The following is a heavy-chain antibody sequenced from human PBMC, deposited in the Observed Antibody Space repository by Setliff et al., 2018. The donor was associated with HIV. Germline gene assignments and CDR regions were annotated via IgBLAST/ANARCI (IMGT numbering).Heavy chain of an antibody. V-gene: IGHV3-23*03. D-gene: IGHD3-10*01. CDR2: IYSGGDST. CDR1: GFTFSSYA. J-gene: IGHJ4*02. CDR3: ARYGSGRKYRDPFDN. Sequence: PGGSLRLSCAASGFTFSSYAMSWVRQAPGKGLEWVSVIYSGGDSTYSADSVKGRFTISRDNSKNTLYLQMNSLRAEDTAVYYRARYGSGRKYRDPFDNWGPGTLVTVSS.